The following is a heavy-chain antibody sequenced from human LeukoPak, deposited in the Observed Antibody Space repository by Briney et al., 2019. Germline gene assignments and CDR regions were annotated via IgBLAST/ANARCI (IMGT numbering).Heavy chain of an antibody. CDR1: GGSISSGGYY. V-gene: IGHV4-31*03. D-gene: IGHD6-19*01. Sequence: PSETLSLTCTVSGGSISSGGYYWSWIRQHPGKGLEWIGYIYYSGSTYYNPSLKSRVTISVDTSKNQFSLKLSSVTAADTAVYYCARVGGVAGTEGFDYWGQGTLVTVSS. J-gene: IGHJ4*02. CDR2: IYYSGST. CDR3: ARVGGVAGTEGFDY.